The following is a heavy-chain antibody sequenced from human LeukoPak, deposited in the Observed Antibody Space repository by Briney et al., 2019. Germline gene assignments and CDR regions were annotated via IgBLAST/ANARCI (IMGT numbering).Heavy chain of an antibody. CDR1: GFTFSAYP. Sequence: GGSLRLSCAASGFTFSAYPMNWVRQSPGKGLEWVSSISTSNNYIYYADSVKGRFTISRDNAKNSLYLQMNSLRAEDTAVYYCARVGKTTVTGWGQGTLVTVSS. D-gene: IGHD4-17*01. J-gene: IGHJ4*02. CDR3: ARVGKTTVTG. V-gene: IGHV3-21*01. CDR2: ISTSNNYI.